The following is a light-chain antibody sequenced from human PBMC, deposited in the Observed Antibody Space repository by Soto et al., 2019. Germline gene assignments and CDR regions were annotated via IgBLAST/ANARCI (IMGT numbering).Light chain of an antibody. CDR2: GAS. V-gene: IGKV3-20*01. CDR1: QSVTNNY. Sequence: EIVLTQSPGTLSLSPGERATLSCRASQSVTNNYLAWFQQKPGQAPRLLMYGASSRATGIPDRFSGSGSGTDFTLTITRLEPEDFAVYYCQHYASSRTFGQGTKVEIK. J-gene: IGKJ1*01. CDR3: QHYASSRT.